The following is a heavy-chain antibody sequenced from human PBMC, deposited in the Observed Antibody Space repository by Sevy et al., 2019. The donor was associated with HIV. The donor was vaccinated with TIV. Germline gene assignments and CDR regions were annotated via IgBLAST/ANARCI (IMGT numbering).Heavy chain of an antibody. CDR3: AKNENFWSGYLAMDV. J-gene: IGHJ6*02. D-gene: IGHD3-3*01. Sequence: GGSLRLSCAASGFAFSDYYMNWIRQAPGKGLEWVSCISGLTNYINYADSVKGRFTISRDNAKNSVYLQMNSLRAEDTAVYYCAKNENFWSGYLAMDVWGQGTTVTVSS. V-gene: IGHV3-11*06. CDR1: GFAFSDYY. CDR2: ISGLTNYI.